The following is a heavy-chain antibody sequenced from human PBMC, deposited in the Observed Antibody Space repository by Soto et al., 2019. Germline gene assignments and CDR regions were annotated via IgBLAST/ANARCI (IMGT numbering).Heavy chain of an antibody. J-gene: IGHJ6*02. CDR3: AKDYTAVTPKDV. CDR2: ISVYNGNT. V-gene: IGHV1-18*01. Sequence: GASGKVSCKASGYTFTSYGIIWVRQAPGQGLEWMGWISVYNGNTNYAQKLQGRVTMTTDTSTSTAYMELGSLRSDDTAVYYCAKDYTAVTPKDVWGQGTTVTVSS. D-gene: IGHD4-17*01. CDR1: GYTFTSYG.